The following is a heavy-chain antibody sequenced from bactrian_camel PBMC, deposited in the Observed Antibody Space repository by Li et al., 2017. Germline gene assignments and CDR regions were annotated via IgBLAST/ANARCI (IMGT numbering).Heavy chain of an antibody. CDR3: AIEGDWRLPSR. CDR1: GYIRC. Sequence: QVQLVESGGGSVEAGGSLNLSCTYQGYIRCMAWFRQGPGKERGGIAAIYTAGGNAYSADSVKGRFTISRDNAKNALYLQMNSLKTEDTAVYYCAIEGDWRLPSRRGQGTQVTVS. J-gene: IGHJ4*01. D-gene: IGHD1*01. V-gene: IGHV3S54*01. CDR2: IYTAGGNA.